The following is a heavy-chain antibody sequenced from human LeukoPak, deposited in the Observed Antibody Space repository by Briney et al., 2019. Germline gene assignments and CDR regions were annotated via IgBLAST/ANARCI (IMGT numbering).Heavy chain of an antibody. Sequence: SETLSLTCTVSGGSISSYYWSWIRQPPGKGLEWIGYIYTSGSTSYNPSLKSRVTISVDTSKNQFSLKLSSVTAADTAVYYCASRSLNSSGWYFDYWGQGTLVTVSS. V-gene: IGHV4-4*09. CDR2: IYTSGST. CDR3: ASRSLNSSGWYFDY. D-gene: IGHD6-19*01. J-gene: IGHJ4*02. CDR1: GGSISSYY.